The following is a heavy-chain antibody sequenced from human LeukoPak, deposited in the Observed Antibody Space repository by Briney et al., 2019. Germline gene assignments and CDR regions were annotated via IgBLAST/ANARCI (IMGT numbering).Heavy chain of an antibody. V-gene: IGHV4-59*01. Sequence: PSETLSLTCAVYGGSFSGYYWSWIRQPPGKGLEWIGYIYYSGSTNYNPSLKSRVTISVDTSENQFSLKLSSVTAADTAVYYCAGANDYGDFDYWGQGTLVTVSS. CDR1: GGSFSGYY. CDR3: AGANDYGDFDY. D-gene: IGHD4-17*01. CDR2: IYYSGST. J-gene: IGHJ4*02.